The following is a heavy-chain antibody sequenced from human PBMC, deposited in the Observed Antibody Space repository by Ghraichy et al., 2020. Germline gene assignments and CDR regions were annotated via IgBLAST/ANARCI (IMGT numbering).Heavy chain of an antibody. D-gene: IGHD1-1*01. CDR2: IRSKAYGGTT. Sequence: GGSLRLSCTASGFTFGDYAMSWFRQAPGKGLEWVGFIRSKAYGGTTEYAASVKGRFTISRDDSKSIAYLQMNSLKTEDTAVYYCTRAWLARNWNDHFDYWGQGTLVTVSS. V-gene: IGHV3-49*03. CDR3: TRAWLARNWNDHFDY. J-gene: IGHJ4*02. CDR1: GFTFGDYA.